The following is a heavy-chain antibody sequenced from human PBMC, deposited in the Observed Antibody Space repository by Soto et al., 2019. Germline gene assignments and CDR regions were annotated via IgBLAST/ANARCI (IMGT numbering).Heavy chain of an antibody. CDR1: GGIFSTYA. CDR2: IIPLFGTP. J-gene: IGHJ4*02. D-gene: IGHD3-10*01. Sequence: QVHLVQSGAEVKKPGSSVKVSCKASGGIFSTYAISWLRQAPGQGLEWMGGIIPLFGTPNYAQRFQGRVTITADESTSTAYMELSRLRSEDTAVYYCAIDRDDYGSGNYYNRIDFWGQGTLVTVSS. CDR3: AIDRDDYGSGNYYNRIDF. V-gene: IGHV1-69*01.